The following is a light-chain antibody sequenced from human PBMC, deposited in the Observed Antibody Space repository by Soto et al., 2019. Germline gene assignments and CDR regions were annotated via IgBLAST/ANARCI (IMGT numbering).Light chain of an antibody. J-gene: IGLJ1*01. V-gene: IGLV2-18*02. CDR2: EVS. Sequence: QSVLTQPPSVSGSPGQSVTISCTGTSRDVGTYNRVSWYQQPPGTAPKLIIYEVSNRPSGVPDRFSASKSGNTASLTISGLQAEDEADYHCCSYTSSTIYVLGTGTKVTVL. CDR1: SRDVGTYNR. CDR3: CSYTSSTIYV.